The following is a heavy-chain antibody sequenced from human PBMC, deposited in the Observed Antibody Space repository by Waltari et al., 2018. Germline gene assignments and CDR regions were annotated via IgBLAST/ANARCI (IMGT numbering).Heavy chain of an antibody. D-gene: IGHD3-9*01. CDR2: ISAYNGNT. V-gene: IGHV1-18*01. Sequence: QVQLVQSGAEVKKPGASVKVSCKASGDTFTSYGISWVRQAPGQGLEWMGWISAYNGNTNYAQKLHGRVTMTTDTSTSTGYMELRSLSSDDTAVYYCARDLRYYDILPGYYGSYFDYWGQGTLVTVSS. CDR1: GDTFTSYG. CDR3: ARDLRYYDILPGYYGSYFDY. J-gene: IGHJ4*02.